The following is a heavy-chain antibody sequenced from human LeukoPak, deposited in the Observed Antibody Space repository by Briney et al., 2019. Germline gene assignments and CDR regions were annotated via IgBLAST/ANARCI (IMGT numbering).Heavy chain of an antibody. CDR2: ISAYNGNT. J-gene: IGHJ6*01. V-gene: IGHV1-18*01. CDR3: ASGTTTMIRGVYYYDYGMDV. D-gene: IGHD3-10*01. CDR1: GYTFTSYS. Sequence: GASVKVSCKASGYTFTSYSISWVRQAPGQGLEWMGWISAYNGNTNNAQKLQDRVTMTTEPSTSTAYMELRSMRSDDKAVYYCASGTTTMIRGVYYYDYGMDVWGEGTTVTVSS.